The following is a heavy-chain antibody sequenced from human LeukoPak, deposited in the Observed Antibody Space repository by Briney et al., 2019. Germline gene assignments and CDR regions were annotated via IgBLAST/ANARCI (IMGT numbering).Heavy chain of an antibody. CDR1: GFTFSSYA. Sequence: GGSLRLSCAASGFTFSSYAMSWVRQAPGKGLEWVSAISGSGGSTYYADSVKGRFTISRDNSKHALYLQMNSLRAEDTAVYYCARAPVWFGEWFFDYWGQGTLVTVSS. D-gene: IGHD3-10*01. V-gene: IGHV3-23*01. CDR2: ISGSGGST. CDR3: ARAPVWFGEWFFDY. J-gene: IGHJ4*02.